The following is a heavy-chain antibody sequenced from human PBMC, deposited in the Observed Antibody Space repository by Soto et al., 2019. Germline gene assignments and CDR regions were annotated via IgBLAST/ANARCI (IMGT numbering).Heavy chain of an antibody. D-gene: IGHD2-21*01. CDR1: GGSISSYY. CDR3: VAGLAGVIFDY. Sequence: PSETLSLTCTVSGGSISSYYWSWIRQPPGKGLEWIGYIYYSGSTNYNPSLKSRDTISVDTSKNQFSLKLSSVTAADTAVYYCVAGLAGVIFDYWGQGTLVTVSS. V-gene: IGHV4-59*01. CDR2: IYYSGST. J-gene: IGHJ4*02.